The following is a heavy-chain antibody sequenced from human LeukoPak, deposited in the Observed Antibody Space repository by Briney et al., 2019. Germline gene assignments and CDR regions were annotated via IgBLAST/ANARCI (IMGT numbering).Heavy chain of an antibody. Sequence: GGSLRLSCAASGFTFSSYAMSWVRQAPGQGLEWVSGIRHSDGKTYYADSVRGRFTISSDIFKNTLYLQMSGLRADDTALYYCAKGLERESRLDSWGQGTLVTVSS. J-gene: IGHJ4*02. CDR1: GFTFSSYA. CDR2: IRHSDGKT. CDR3: AKGLERESRLDS. D-gene: IGHD1-1*01. V-gene: IGHV3-23*01.